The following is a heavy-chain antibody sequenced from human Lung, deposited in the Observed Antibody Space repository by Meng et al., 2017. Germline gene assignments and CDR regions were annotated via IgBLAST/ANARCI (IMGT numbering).Heavy chain of an antibody. CDR1: GFSFSSYA. Sequence: GGSLRLSCAASGFSFSSYAMSWVRRAPGKGLEWLADLSGGGFTTYYADSVKGRFTISRHNSKNTLYLQVNSLRAEDTALYYCAKYSYGLGDYFDYWGQGAMVTVSS. CDR3: AKYSYGLGDYFDY. D-gene: IGHD3-16*01. V-gene: IGHV3-23*01. J-gene: IGHJ4*02. CDR2: LSGGGFTT.